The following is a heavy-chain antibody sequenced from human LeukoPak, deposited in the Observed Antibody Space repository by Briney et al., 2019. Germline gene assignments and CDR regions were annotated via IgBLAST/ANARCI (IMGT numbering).Heavy chain of an antibody. CDR3: AKTIRATTYFFDY. D-gene: IGHD1-26*01. J-gene: IGHJ4*02. CDR1: GFTFSSYA. V-gene: IGHV3-23*01. CDR2: ISDGGSST. Sequence: GGSLRLSCAASGFTFSSYAMSWFRQAPAKGLEWVSSISDGGSSTYYADSVKGHFTISRDNSKNTLYLQMSSLRAEDTALYYCAKTIRATTYFFDYWGQGTLVTVSS.